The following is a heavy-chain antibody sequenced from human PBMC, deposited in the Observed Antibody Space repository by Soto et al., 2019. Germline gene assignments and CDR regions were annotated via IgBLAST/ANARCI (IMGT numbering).Heavy chain of an antibody. CDR2: MYHTGNA. J-gene: IGHJ4*02. CDR1: GGSLSGYY. V-gene: IGHV4-59*01. Sequence: SETLSLTCSVSGGSLSGYYWSWIRQPPGKGLEYIAYMYHTGNAKYSPSLQSRVTLSVDTSRNQFSLRLASVTAADTAVYYCARDRTSSGYYFDYSLDYWGQGTRVTVSS. CDR3: ARDRTSSGYYFDYSLDY. D-gene: IGHD3-22*01.